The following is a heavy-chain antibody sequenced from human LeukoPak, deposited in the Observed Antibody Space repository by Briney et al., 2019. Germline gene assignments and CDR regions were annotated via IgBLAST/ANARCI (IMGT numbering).Heavy chain of an antibody. V-gene: IGHV4-39*01. J-gene: IGHJ3*01. CDR1: GGSITSSSYY. Sequence: SETLSLTCTVSGGSITSSSYYWAWIRQPPGKGLEWIGSIYSTGSTYNNPSFKSRVAISVDTSKNQFSLKLTSVSAADTAVYYCARLSRSSTTCYFPNAFDVWGQGTMVTVSS. D-gene: IGHD2-2*01. CDR3: ARLSRSSTTCYFPNAFDV. CDR2: IYSTGST.